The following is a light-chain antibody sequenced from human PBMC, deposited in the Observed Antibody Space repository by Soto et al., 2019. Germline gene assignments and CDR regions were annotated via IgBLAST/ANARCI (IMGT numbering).Light chain of an antibody. Sequence: EIVMTQSPATLSVSPGERATLSCRASQSVYNNLAWYQQKPGQPPRLLIYGASTRATGIPSRFSGSGSGTDFTLTISSLQPEDVATYYCQKCKVAPFTFGGGTKVDIK. CDR2: GAS. CDR3: QKCKVAPFT. V-gene: IGKV3-15*01. CDR1: QSVYNN. J-gene: IGKJ4*01.